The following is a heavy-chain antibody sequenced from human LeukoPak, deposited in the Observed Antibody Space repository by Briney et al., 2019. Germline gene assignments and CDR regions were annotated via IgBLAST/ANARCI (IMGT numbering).Heavy chain of an antibody. J-gene: IGHJ6*02. V-gene: IGHV3-21*01. D-gene: IGHD4-11*01. CDR1: GFTLSTYA. Sequence: GGSLRLSCAASGFTLSTYAMNWVRQAPGKGLEWVSSLGTRSTSIYYAHSVTGRFTISRDNAKNSLYLQMNSLRAEDTAVYYCARAPHYSNYGPYYYGMDVWGQGTTVTVSS. CDR2: LGTRSTSI. CDR3: ARAPHYSNYGPYYYGMDV.